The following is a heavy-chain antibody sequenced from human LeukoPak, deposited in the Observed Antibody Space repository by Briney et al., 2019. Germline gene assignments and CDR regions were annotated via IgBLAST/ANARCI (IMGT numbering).Heavy chain of an antibody. CDR3: ANRIPGHPAEDAFDI. J-gene: IGHJ3*02. V-gene: IGHV1-69*05. Sequence: ASVKVSCKASGGTFSSYAISWVRQAPGQGLEWMGRIIPIFGTANYARKFQGRVTITTDESTSTAYMELSSLRSEDTAVYYCANRIPGHPAEDAFDIWGQGTMVTVSS. CDR2: IIPIFGTA. D-gene: IGHD2-15*01. CDR1: GGTFSSYA.